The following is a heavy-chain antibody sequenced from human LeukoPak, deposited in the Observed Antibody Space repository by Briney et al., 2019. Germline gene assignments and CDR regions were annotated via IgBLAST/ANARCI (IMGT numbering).Heavy chain of an antibody. V-gene: IGHV4-59*11. CDR3: ARYSSWTYYYYYMDV. CDR2: IYYSGST. Sequence: SETLSLTCTVSGGSISSHYWSWIRQPPGKGLEGIGYIYYSGSTNYNPSLKSRVTISVDTSKNQFSLKLSSVTAADTAVYYCARYSSWTYYYYYMDVWGKGTTVTVS. D-gene: IGHD6-13*01. J-gene: IGHJ6*03. CDR1: GGSISSHY.